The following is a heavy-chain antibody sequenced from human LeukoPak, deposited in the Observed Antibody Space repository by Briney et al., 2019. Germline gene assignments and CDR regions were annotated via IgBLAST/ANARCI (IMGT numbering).Heavy chain of an antibody. V-gene: IGHV3-7*04. J-gene: IGHJ4*02. CDR3: TRVGYIDEGIDY. CDR2: IKQDGSKK. Sequence: GGSLRLSCVASGFPFGSYWMTWVRQAPGKGLEWVANIKQDGSKKSYVDSVKGRFTISRDNAKNSLYLQMNSLRAEDTAIYYCTRVGYIDEGIDYWGQGTLVTVSS. CDR1: GFPFGSYW. D-gene: IGHD5-24*01.